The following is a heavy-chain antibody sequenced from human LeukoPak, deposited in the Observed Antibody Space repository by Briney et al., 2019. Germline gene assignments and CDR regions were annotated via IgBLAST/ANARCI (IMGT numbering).Heavy chain of an antibody. CDR3: ARVAGSYSIRPFDF. J-gene: IGHJ4*02. Sequence: PGGSLRLSCAASGFTFDNYAMTWVRQAPGKGLEWVSAIRLSDGYTYYADSVQGRFIFSRDTSKNTVSLQMNSLTGDDTALYYCARVAGSYSIRPFDFWGQGTVVIVSS. D-gene: IGHD1-26*01. CDR1: GFTFDNYA. V-gene: IGHV3-23*01. CDR2: IRLSDGYT.